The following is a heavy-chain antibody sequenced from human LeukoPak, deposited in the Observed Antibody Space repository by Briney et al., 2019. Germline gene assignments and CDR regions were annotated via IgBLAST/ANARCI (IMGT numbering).Heavy chain of an antibody. CDR3: AKDVTPYYYDSSGLPDY. Sequence: GGSLRLSCAASGFTFSSYAMSWVRQAPGKGLEWVSAISGSGGGTYYADSVKGRFTISRDNSKNTLYLQMNSLRAEDTAVYYCAKDVTPYYYDSSGLPDYWGQGTLVTVSS. D-gene: IGHD3-22*01. J-gene: IGHJ4*02. CDR1: GFTFSSYA. V-gene: IGHV3-23*01. CDR2: ISGSGGGT.